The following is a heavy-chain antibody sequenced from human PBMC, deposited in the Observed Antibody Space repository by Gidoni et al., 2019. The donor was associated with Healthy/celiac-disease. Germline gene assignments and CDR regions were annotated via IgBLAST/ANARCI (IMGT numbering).Heavy chain of an antibody. D-gene: IGHD3-9*01. CDR3: ARGSYDMLTGYQYYFDY. CDR1: GGSISSYY. V-gene: IGHV4-59*01. J-gene: IGHJ4*02. CDR2: IYYSGST. Sequence: VQLQESGPGLVKPSETLSLTCPVSGGSISSYYWSWIRQPPGKGLEWLWYIYYSGSTNYNPSLKSRVTISVDTSKNQFSLKLSSVTAADTAVYYCARGSYDMLTGYQYYFDYWGQGTLVTVSS.